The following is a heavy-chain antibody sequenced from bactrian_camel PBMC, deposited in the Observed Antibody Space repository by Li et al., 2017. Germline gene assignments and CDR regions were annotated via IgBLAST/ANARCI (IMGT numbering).Heavy chain of an antibody. CDR3: AMVGGRVSTDYICSQID. CDR2: IDSDGTK. J-gene: IGHJ4*01. Sequence: HVQLVESGGGLVQPGGSLRLSCAASGWIYSTYCMGWFRQAPGKRREAVANIDSDGTKEHTDSVKGRFTIAQDNARTAVYLQMNSLKPEDTAVYYCAMVGGRVSTDYICSQIDWDQGTQVTVS. CDR1: GWIYSTYC. D-gene: IGHD2*01. V-gene: IGHV3S53*01.